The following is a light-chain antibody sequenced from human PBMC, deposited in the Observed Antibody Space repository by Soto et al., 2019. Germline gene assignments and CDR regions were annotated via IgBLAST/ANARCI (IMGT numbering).Light chain of an antibody. V-gene: IGKV1-33*01. CDR2: DAF. Sequence: DIQMTQSPSSLSASVGDRVNITCRASQTVSSYLNWYQQKPGKAPKLLIYDAFNLETGVPSRFSGSGSGTDFTLTINSLQPEDIATYYCQHYDFLLRRTFGQGTKVEIK. J-gene: IGKJ1*01. CDR3: QHYDFLLRRT. CDR1: QTVSSY.